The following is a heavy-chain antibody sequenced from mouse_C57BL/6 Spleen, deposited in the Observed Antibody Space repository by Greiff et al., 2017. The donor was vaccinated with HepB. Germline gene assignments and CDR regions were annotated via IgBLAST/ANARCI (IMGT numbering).Heavy chain of an antibody. CDR1: GYTFTDYN. D-gene: IGHD1-1*01. CDR2: INPNNGGT. Sequence: EVQGVESGPELVKPGASVKIPCKASGYTFTDYNMDWVKQSHGKSLEWIGDINPNNGGTIYNQKFKGKATLTVDKSSSTAYMELRSLTSEDTAVYYCARGTVVAPYWYFDVWGTGTTVTVSS. J-gene: IGHJ1*03. V-gene: IGHV1-18*01. CDR3: ARGTVVAPYWYFDV.